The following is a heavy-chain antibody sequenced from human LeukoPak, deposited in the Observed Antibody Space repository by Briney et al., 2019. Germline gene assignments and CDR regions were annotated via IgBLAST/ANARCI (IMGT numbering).Heavy chain of an antibody. CDR2: INSDGINT. CDR3: ARDLGQYYDTSDNWFDP. D-gene: IGHD3-22*01. Sequence: GGSLRLSCAASGFTFSSYAMHWVRQAPGKGLVWVSRINSDGINTSYADSVKGRFTISRDNAKNTLNLQMSSLRAEDTAVYYCARDLGQYYDTSDNWFDPWGQGTLVTVSS. V-gene: IGHV3-74*01. J-gene: IGHJ5*02. CDR1: GFTFSSYA.